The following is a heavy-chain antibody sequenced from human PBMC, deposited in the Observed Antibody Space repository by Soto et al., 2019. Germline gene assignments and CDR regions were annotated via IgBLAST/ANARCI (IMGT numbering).Heavy chain of an antibody. V-gene: IGHV4-61*01. D-gene: IGHD3-16*01. CDR1: GGSVSSGSYY. CDR2: IYYSGST. Sequence: SETLSLTCTVSGGSVSSGSYYWSWIRQPPGKGLEWIGYIYYSGSTNYNPSLKSRVTISVDTSKNQFSLKLSSVTAADTAVYYCARVGVRRLAPYYFDYWGQGTLVTVSS. CDR3: ARVGVRRLAPYYFDY. J-gene: IGHJ4*02.